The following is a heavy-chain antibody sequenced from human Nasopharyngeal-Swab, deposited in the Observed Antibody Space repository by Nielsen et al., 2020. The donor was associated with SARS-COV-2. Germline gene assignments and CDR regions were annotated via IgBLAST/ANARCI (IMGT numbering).Heavy chain of an antibody. CDR1: GFTFRSYA. CDR3: ARGGYSGYEYYFDY. CDR2: ISGSDHTT. D-gene: IGHD5-12*01. Sequence: ETLSLTCAASGFTFRSYAISWVRQAPGKGLEWVSVISGSDHTTYYADSVKGRFTISRDNSKNTLYLQMGSLRAEDTAVYYCARGGYSGYEYYFDYWGQGTLVTVSS. J-gene: IGHJ4*02. V-gene: IGHV3-23*01.